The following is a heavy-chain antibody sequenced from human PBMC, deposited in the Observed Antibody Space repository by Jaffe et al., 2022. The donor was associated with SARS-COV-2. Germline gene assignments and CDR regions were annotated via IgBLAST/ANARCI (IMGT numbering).Heavy chain of an antibody. D-gene: IGHD6-13*01. CDR2: INWNSGNM. V-gene: IGHV3-9*01. J-gene: IGHJ5*02. Sequence: EVQLVESGGGLVQPGRSLRLSCAASGFTFNDYAMHWVRQAPGKGLEWVSGINWNSGNMGYADSVKGRFTISRDSAKNSLSLQMNSLRAEDTAVYYCAKGSGSSWLDWFGPWGQGTLVTVSS. CDR3: AKGSGSSWLDWFGP. CDR1: GFTFNDYA.